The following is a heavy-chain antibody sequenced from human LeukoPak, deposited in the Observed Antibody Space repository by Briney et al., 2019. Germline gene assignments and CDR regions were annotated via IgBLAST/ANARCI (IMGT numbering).Heavy chain of an antibody. J-gene: IGHJ6*02. V-gene: IGHV3-73*01. CDR1: GFTFSGSA. Sequence: PGGSLRLSCAASGFTFSGSAMHWVRQASGKGLEWVGRIRSKANSYATAYAASVKGRFTISRDDSKNTAYLQMNSLKTEDTAVYYCTRYSYDFDSYYYYGMDVWGQGTTVTVSS. CDR3: TRYSYDFDSYYYYGMDV. CDR2: IRSKANSYAT. D-gene: IGHD3-3*01.